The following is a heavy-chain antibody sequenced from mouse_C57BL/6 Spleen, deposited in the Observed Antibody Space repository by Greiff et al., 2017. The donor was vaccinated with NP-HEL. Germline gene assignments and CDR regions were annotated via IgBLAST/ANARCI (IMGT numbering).Heavy chain of an antibody. D-gene: IGHD1-1*01. Sequence: QVQLQQSGAELVRPGASVTLSCKSSGYTFTDYEMHWVKLTPVPGLEWIGAIDPETGGTAYNQKFKGKAILIADQSSSTAYMELRSLTSEVSAVYYATRGDYGSSYYWYFDDWGTGTTVTVSS. J-gene: IGHJ1*03. CDR2: IDPETGGT. CDR1: GYTFTDYE. V-gene: IGHV1-15*01. CDR3: TRGDYGSSYYWYFDD.